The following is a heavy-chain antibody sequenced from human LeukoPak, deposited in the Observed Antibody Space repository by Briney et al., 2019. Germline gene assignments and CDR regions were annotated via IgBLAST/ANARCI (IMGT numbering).Heavy chain of an antibody. J-gene: IGHJ4*02. CDR2: IKPDGSAE. D-gene: IGHD6-13*01. Sequence: GGSLRLSCAASGFTFSSNYMSWVRHVPGRGLDWVANIKPDGSAEYYAASVKGRFTVSRDNAKNSLYLQMSSLRVEDTAVYYCARANNSSWHNWGQGTLVTVSS. V-gene: IGHV3-7*01. CDR3: ARANNSSWHN. CDR1: GFTFSSNY.